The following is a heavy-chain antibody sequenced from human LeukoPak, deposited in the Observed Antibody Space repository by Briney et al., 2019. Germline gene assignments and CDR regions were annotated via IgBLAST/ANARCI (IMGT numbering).Heavy chain of an antibody. CDR2: ISGSGGST. Sequence: GGSLRLSCAASGFTFSSYAMSWVRQAPGKGLEWVSAISGSGGSTYYADSVEGRFTISRDNSKNTLYLQMNSLRAGDTAVYYCAKDPIFSGSYGVFDYWGQGTLVTVSS. CDR1: GFTFSSYA. CDR3: AKDPIFSGSYGVFDY. J-gene: IGHJ4*02. D-gene: IGHD1-26*01. V-gene: IGHV3-23*01.